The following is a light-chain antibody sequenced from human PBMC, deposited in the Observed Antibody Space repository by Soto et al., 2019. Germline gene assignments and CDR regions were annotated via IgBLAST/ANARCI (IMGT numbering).Light chain of an antibody. CDR3: QSFDNSLYVV. J-gene: IGLJ2*01. CDR2: GTN. V-gene: IGLV1-40*01. Sequence: QSVLTQPPSVSGAPGHRVTISCSGSSSNIGASYDVNWYQQLPGTAPKLVIYGTNKRPSGIPDRFYGSKSGTSASLAITGLQAEDEADYYCQSFDNSLYVVFGGGTKLTVL. CDR1: SSNIGASYD.